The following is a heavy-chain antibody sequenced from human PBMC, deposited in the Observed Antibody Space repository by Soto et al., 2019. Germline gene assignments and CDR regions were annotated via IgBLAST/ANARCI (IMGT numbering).Heavy chain of an antibody. V-gene: IGHV3-21*01. D-gene: IGHD2-15*01. CDR3: ASATVVAGTFDF. CDR1: GFAFRSYN. CDR2: ISSGSSNI. Sequence: EVQLVESGGGLVKPGGSLTLSCAGSGFAFRSYNMNWVRQPPGKGLAWVASISSGSSNIYYSDSVKGRFTISRDNAKDSLYLQMDSLRAEDAAVYYCASATVVAGTFDFWGQGTLLTVSS. J-gene: IGHJ4*02.